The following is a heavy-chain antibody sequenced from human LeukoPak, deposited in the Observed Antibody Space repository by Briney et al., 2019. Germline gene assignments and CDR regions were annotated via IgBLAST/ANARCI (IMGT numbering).Heavy chain of an antibody. Sequence: GGSLRLSCAPSVFPFSIYDMHWVRQATGKGLEWVSAIGTAGDTYSPGSVKGRFTISRENAKNPFFLQMNSLRAWATAVYYCGRSEAGYCSGGSSYINYWGQGTLVTASS. V-gene: IGHV3-13*01. CDR1: VFPFSIYD. CDR3: GRSEAGYCSGGSSYINY. J-gene: IGHJ4*02. D-gene: IGHD2-15*01. CDR2: IGTAGDT.